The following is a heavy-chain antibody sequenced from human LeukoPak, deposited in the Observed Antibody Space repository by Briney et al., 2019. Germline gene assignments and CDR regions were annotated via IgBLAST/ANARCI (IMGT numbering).Heavy chain of an antibody. CDR3: ARHPYYYVALGAFDI. CDR2: IYYSGST. CDR1: GGSINSSNFY. D-gene: IGHD3-10*02. V-gene: IGHV4-39*01. J-gene: IGHJ3*02. Sequence: KSLETLSLTCTVSGGSINSSNFYWGWIRQPPGKGLEWIGTIYYSGSTYYGPSLKSRVTISVDTSKNQFSLKLSSVTAADTAVYYCARHPYYYVALGAFDIWGQGTMVTVSS.